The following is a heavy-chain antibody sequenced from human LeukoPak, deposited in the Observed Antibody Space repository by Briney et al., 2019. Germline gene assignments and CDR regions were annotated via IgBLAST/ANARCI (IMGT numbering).Heavy chain of an antibody. CDR3: AQVPRQHDNWFDP. CDR2: ISSSSTII. V-gene: IGHV3-48*01. CDR1: GFTFSSHS. J-gene: IGHJ5*02. D-gene: IGHD3-9*01. Sequence: GGSLRLSCAASGFTFSSHSMNWVRQAPGKGLEWISYISSSSTIIHYADSVKGRFTISRDDAKNSLYLQMNSLRAEDTAIYYCAQVPRQHDNWFDPCGQAALAPVSS.